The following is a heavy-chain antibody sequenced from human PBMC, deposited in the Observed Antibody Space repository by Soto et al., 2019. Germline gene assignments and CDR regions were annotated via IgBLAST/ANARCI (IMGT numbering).Heavy chain of an antibody. Sequence: GGSLRLSCAASGFTFSSYAIHWGRQAPGKGLEWVAVISFDGANKYYADSVKGRFTISRDNSKNTLFLQMNSLRAEDTAVYLCARDADISGYSYGPHHWRQGTLVTVSS. CDR2: ISFDGANK. CDR3: ARDADISGYSYGPHH. D-gene: IGHD5-18*01. V-gene: IGHV3-30-3*01. J-gene: IGHJ5*02. CDR1: GFTFSSYA.